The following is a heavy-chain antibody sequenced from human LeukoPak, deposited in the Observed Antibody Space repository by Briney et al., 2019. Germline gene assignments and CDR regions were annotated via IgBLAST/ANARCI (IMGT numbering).Heavy chain of an antibody. V-gene: IGHV3-48*04. CDR2: ISRTGNSI. J-gene: IGHJ4*02. Sequence: GGSLRLSCAASGXTFSSYSMNWVRQAPGKGLEWISYISRTGNSIYYADSVKGRVTISRDSAKNSLYLQMNSLRAEDTAVYYCARGPYSSNWYVDYWGQGTLVTVAS. CDR1: GXTFSSYS. CDR3: ARGPYSSNWYVDY. D-gene: IGHD6-13*01.